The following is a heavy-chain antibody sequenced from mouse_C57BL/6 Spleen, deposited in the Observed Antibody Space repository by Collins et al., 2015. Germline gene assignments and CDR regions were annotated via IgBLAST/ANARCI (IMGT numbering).Heavy chain of an antibody. CDR3: ARSGDYDGHYAMDY. CDR2: IDPSDSET. J-gene: IGHJ4*01. D-gene: IGHD2-4*01. CDR1: GYTFTSYW. Sequence: QVQLQQPGAELVKPGAPVKLSCKASGYTFTSYWMNWVKQRPGRGLEWIGRIDPSDSETHYNQKFKDKATLTVDKSSSTAYIQLSSLTSEDSAVYYCARSGDYDGHYAMDYWGQGTSVTVSS. V-gene: IGHV1-69*02.